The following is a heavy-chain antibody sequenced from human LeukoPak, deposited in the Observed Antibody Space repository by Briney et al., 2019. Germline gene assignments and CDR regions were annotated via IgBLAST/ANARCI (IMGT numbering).Heavy chain of an antibody. D-gene: IGHD1-7*01. CDR2: IYPGDSDT. CDR1: GYSFSNYW. CDR3: ARREATTEYFDF. J-gene: IGHJ4*02. Sequence: GESLKISCKGSGYSFSNYWIAWVRQMPGKGLEWMGVIYPGDSDTRYNPSLQGQVTISADRSFGTAYLQWSSLKASDSAMYYCARREATTEYFDFWGQGTLVTVSS. V-gene: IGHV5-51*01.